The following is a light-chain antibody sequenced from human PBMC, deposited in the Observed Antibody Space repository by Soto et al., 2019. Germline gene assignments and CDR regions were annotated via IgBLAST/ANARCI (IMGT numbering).Light chain of an antibody. J-gene: IGLJ1*01. CDR3: SSDASISPYV. V-gene: IGLV2-14*01. CDR1: SSDVGGYND. CDR2: DVS. Sequence: QSVLTQPASVSGSPGQSITISCTGTSSDVGGYNDVSWYQQHAATAPHLMIYDVSNRPAVVSNRFSGSKSGYTASLTSSVQHADDEADYYCSSDASISPYVFGTGTKLTVL.